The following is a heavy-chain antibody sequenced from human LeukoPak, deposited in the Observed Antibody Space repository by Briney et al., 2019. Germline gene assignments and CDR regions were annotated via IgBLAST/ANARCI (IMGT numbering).Heavy chain of an antibody. D-gene: IGHD6-19*01. CDR1: GFTFSSYG. J-gene: IGHJ4*02. V-gene: IGHV3-30*02. CDR3: AKSGGGYSSGWFY. CDR2: RRYDGSNK. Sequence: PGGSLRLSCAASGFTFSSYGMHWVRQAPGKGLEWVAFRRYDGSNKYYADSVKGRFTISRDNSKNTLYLQMNSLRAEDTAVYYCAKSGGGYSSGWFYWGQGTLVTVSS.